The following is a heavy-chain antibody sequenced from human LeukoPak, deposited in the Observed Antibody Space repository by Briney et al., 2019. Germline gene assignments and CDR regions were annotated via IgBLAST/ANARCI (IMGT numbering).Heavy chain of an antibody. Sequence: SVKVSCTASGGTFSIYAISWVRQAPGQGLEWMGGIIPIFGTANYAQKFQGRVTITADESTSTAYMELSSLRSEDTAVYYCARQALVGATDYWGQGTLVTVSS. V-gene: IGHV1-69*13. D-gene: IGHD1-26*01. CDR3: ARQALVGATDY. CDR1: GGTFSIYA. J-gene: IGHJ4*02. CDR2: IIPIFGTA.